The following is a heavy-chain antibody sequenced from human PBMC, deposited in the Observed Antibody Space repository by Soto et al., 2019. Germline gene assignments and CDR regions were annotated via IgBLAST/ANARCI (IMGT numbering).Heavy chain of an antibody. CDR3: ARQPAMVRGVIIPFFDY. Sequence: QLQLQESGPGLVKPSETLSLTCTVSGGSISSSSYYWGWIRQPPGKGLEWIGSIYYSGSTYYNPSLKSRVTISVDTSKNQFSLKLSSVTAADTAVYYCARQPAMVRGVIIPFFDYWGQGTLVTVSS. J-gene: IGHJ4*02. D-gene: IGHD3-10*01. CDR1: GGSISSSSYY. V-gene: IGHV4-39*01. CDR2: IYYSGST.